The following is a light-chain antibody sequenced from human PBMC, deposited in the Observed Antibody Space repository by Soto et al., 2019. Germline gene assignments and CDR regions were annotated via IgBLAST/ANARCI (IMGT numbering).Light chain of an antibody. J-gene: IGKJ1*01. V-gene: IGKV3-15*01. Sequence: EGVTTQSPATLSVSPGERATLSCRASQNVDGDLAWYQQKPGQAPSILIYRTSTMANGTPFRFSGGGSGTEFTRNISSLQSEDFAVYYCQEYNGRSSFGQGTKVEIK. CDR3: QEYNGRSS. CDR2: RTS. CDR1: QNVDGD.